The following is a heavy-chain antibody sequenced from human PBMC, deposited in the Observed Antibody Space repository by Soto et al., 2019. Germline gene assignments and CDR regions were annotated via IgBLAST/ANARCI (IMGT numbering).Heavy chain of an antibody. CDR3: ARNPYCTNGVCYMALYYYYYMDV. J-gene: IGHJ6*03. CDR1: GFTFSSYA. CDR2: ISYDGSNK. Sequence: GGSLRLSCAASGFTFSSYAMHWVRQAPGKGLEWVAVISYDGSNKYYADSVKGRFTISRDNSKNTLYLQMNSLRAEDTAVYYCARNPYCTNGVCYMALYYYYYMDVWGKGTTVTVSS. D-gene: IGHD2-8*01. V-gene: IGHV3-30*14.